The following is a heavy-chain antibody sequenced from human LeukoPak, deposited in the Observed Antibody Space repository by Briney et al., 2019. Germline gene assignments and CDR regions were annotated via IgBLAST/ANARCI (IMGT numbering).Heavy chain of an antibody. V-gene: IGHV4-39*01. CDR3: ARHLYSYGKSYFDY. CDR1: GGSISSGGYY. D-gene: IGHD5-18*01. CDR2: IYYTGST. Sequence: SETLSLTCSVSGGSISSGGYYWGWIRQPPGKGLEWTASIYYTGSTYDNPSLKSRVTISVDTSKNQFSLKLSSVTAADTAVYYCARHLYSYGKSYFDYWGQGTLVTVSS. J-gene: IGHJ4*02.